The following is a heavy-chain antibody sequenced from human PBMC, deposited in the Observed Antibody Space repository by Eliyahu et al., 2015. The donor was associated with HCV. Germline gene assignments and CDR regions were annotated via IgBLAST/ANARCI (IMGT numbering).Heavy chain of an antibody. V-gene: IGHV3-48*02. CDR1: GFTFSSYS. J-gene: IGHJ4*02. CDR2: PRWSRSTI. Sequence: EVQLVESGGGLIQSGGSLRLSCAASGFTFSSYSMNWVRQAPGKGLEWISFPRWSRSTISYADSVKGRFTVFRDNAKNSLHLQMNSLRDEDTAVYYCARDHNWVFDYWGQGTLVTVSS. D-gene: IGHD1-1*01. CDR3: ARDHNWVFDY.